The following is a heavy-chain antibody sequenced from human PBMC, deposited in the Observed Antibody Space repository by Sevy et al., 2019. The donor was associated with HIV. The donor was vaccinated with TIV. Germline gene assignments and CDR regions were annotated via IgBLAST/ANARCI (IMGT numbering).Heavy chain of an antibody. D-gene: IGHD2-15*01. J-gene: IGHJ6*03. Sequence: GGYLRLSCAASGFTFSDHYVDWVRQAPGKGLEWVGRIRNRPNSYTTEYAASVKGRCTISRDDSRNSVYLQMNSLKTQDSAVYYCVRGPNCGVGGCQQISPYCLDVWGKGATVIVSS. V-gene: IGHV3-72*01. CDR1: GFTFSDHY. CDR3: VRGPNCGVGGCQQISPYCLDV. CDR2: IRNRPNSYTT.